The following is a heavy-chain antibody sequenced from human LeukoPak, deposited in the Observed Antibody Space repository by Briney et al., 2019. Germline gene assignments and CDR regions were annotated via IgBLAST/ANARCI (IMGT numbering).Heavy chain of an antibody. CDR2: IYSGGST. Sequence: PGGSLRLSCAASGFTFSSYSMNWVRQAPGKGLEWVSVIYSGGSTYYADSVKGRFTISRDNSKHTLYLQMNSLRAEDTAVYYCSKWKAIVLVPAARSPIDYWGQGTLVTVSS. CDR1: GFTFSSYS. J-gene: IGHJ4*02. V-gene: IGHV3-66*01. D-gene: IGHD2-2*01. CDR3: SKWKAIVLVPAARSPIDY.